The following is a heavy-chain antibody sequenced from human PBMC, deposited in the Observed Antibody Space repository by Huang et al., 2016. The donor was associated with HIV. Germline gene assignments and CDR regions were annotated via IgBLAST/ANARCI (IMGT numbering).Heavy chain of an antibody. Sequence: QVQLQESGPGLVKPSETLSLTCTVSGGSISTPYWSWIRQPPGKGLEGIGRIDFSGSTNYRPSLKRRSAILLETSKNQFALRVNSVTAADTAMYYCARDHHDFWRGYRRMYFFDHWGQGTLVTVSS. J-gene: IGHJ4*02. CDR2: IDFSGST. CDR1: GGSISTPY. D-gene: IGHD3-3*01. V-gene: IGHV4-59*11. CDR3: ARDHHDFWRGYRRMYFFDH.